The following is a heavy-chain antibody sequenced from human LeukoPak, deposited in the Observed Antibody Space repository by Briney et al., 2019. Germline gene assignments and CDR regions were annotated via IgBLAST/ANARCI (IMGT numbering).Heavy chain of an antibody. CDR2: INPNSGGT. V-gene: IGHV1-2*02. D-gene: IGHD3-3*01. Sequence: ASVKVSCKASGYTFTGYYMHWVRQALGQGLEWMGWINPNSGGTNYAQKFQGRVTMTRDTSISTAYMELSRLRSDDTAVYYCARDDFWSGYPFDYWGQGTLVTVSS. CDR3: ARDDFWSGYPFDY. CDR1: GYTFTGYY. J-gene: IGHJ4*02.